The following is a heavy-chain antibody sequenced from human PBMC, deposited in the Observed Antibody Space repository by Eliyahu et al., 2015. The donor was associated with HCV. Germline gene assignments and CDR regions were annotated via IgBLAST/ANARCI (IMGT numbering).Heavy chain of an antibody. CDR2: IKKDGTEK. V-gene: IGHV3-7*01. CDR3: ARATTSGCSSACCNVDF. Sequence: EVQLVESGGGLVQPGGSLRLSCEASGFTFXGXCVXWVRPAPGEGLEWVANIKKDGTEKDFVDSVRGRFTISRDNARNSVDLQMSSLTAEDTGVYFCARATTSGCSSACCNVDFWGLGTLVTVSS. J-gene: IGHJ4*02. CDR1: GFTFXGXC. D-gene: IGHD2-2*01.